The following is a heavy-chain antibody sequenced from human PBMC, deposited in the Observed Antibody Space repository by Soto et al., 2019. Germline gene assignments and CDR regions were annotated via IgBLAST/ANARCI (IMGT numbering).Heavy chain of an antibody. J-gene: IGHJ6*02. CDR1: GFAFSSYA. CDR2: ISGSGGST. V-gene: IGHV3-23*01. Sequence: PGGSLRLSCAASGFAFSSYAMSWVRQAPGKGLEWVSAISGSGGSTYYADSVKGRFTISRDNSKNTLYLQMNSLRAEDTAVYYCARDGYCSSTSCFGMYYYYGMDVWGQGTTVTVSS. CDR3: ARDGYCSSTSCFGMYYYYGMDV. D-gene: IGHD2-2*03.